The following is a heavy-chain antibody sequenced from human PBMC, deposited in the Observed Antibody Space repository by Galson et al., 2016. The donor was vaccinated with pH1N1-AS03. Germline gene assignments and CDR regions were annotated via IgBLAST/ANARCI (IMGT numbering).Heavy chain of an antibody. J-gene: IGHJ4*01. V-gene: IGHV3-15*01. CDR1: GFIFRNVW. CDR2: IKSEGDGGGAS. Sequence: SLRLSCAASGFIFRNVWMTWVRQAPGKRLEWVGHIKSEGDGGGASDHAAPVKGRFTISRDDSDNTLYLQMNSLKSEDTGVDYCTTAHGSGQGEFDYWGHGTLVTVSS. D-gene: IGHD3-10*01. CDR3: TTAHGSGQGEFDY.